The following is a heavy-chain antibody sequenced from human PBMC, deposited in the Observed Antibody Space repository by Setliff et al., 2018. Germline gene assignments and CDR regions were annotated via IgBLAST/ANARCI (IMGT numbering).Heavy chain of an antibody. V-gene: IGHV1-24*01. D-gene: IGHD3-16*01. J-gene: IGHJ6*02. CDR3: ASPDYQYYYYYGTDV. Sequence: ASVKVSCKVSGYTLTELSRHWVRQAPGKGLEWMGGFDPEDGETIYAQKFQGRVTMTEDTSTDTAYMELSSLRSEDTAVYYCASPDYQYYYYYGTDVWGQGTTVTVSS. CDR2: FDPEDGET. CDR1: GYTLTELS.